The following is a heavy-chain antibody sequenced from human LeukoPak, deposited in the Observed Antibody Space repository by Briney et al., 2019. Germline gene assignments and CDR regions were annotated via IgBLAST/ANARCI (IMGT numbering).Heavy chain of an antibody. Sequence: SETLSLTCAVSGYSISSGYYWGWIRQPPGKGLEWIGGIYHSGSTYYNPSLKSRVTISVDTSKNQFSLKLSSVTAADTAVYYCARDMDLRRGSGSYYNVWGQGTLVTVSS. D-gene: IGHD3-10*01. CDR1: GYSISSGYY. J-gene: IGHJ4*02. CDR2: IYHSGST. CDR3: ARDMDLRRGSGSYYNV. V-gene: IGHV4-38-2*02.